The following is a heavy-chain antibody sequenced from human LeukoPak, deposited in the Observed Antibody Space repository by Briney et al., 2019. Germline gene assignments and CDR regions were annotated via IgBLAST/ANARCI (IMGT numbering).Heavy chain of an antibody. CDR2: IGSRSAYT. D-gene: IGHD1-7*01. V-gene: IGHV3-21*01. Sequence: GGSLRLSCAASGFTFSSYSMNWVRQAPGKGLEWVSSIGSRSAYTYYADSVKGRSTISRDNTKNSLYLQMNSLRAGDTAVYYCARGGLNFDAFDIWGQGTMVTVSS. CDR1: GFTFSSYS. CDR3: ARGGLNFDAFDI. J-gene: IGHJ3*02.